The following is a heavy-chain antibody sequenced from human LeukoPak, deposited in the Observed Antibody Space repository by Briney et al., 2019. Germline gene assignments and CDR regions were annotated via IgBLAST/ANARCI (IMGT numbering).Heavy chain of an antibody. CDR2: VYTSGST. V-gene: IGHV4-4*09. CDR1: GGSISSYY. Sequence: NPSETLSLTCTVSGGSISSYYWSWIRQPPGKGLEWIGYVYTSGSTNYNPSLKSRVTISVDTSKNQFSLKLSSVTAADTAVYYCARFIEFAFDIWGQGTMVTVSS. CDR3: ARFIEFAFDI. J-gene: IGHJ3*02.